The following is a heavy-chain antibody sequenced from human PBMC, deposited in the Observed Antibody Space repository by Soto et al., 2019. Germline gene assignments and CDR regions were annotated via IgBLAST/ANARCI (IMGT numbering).Heavy chain of an antibody. CDR3: ASGYSYGNNFYYYYGMEV. CDR1: GGTFSSYA. CDR2: IIPMFGTA. J-gene: IGHJ6*02. D-gene: IGHD5-18*01. V-gene: IGHV1-69*01. Sequence: QVQLVQSGAEVKQPGSSVKVSCKASGGTFSSYAISWVRQAPGQGLEWMGGIIPMFGTADHTQKFQGRVTITAVESTTTDYMELSSLRSEDTAIDYCASGYSYGNNFYYYYGMEVWGQGTTVTVSS.